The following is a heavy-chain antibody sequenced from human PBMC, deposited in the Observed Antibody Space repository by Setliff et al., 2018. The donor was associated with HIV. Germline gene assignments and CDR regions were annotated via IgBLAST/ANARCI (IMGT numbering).Heavy chain of an antibody. CDR2: IHSSSSRI. Sequence: PGGSLRLSCAASGFTFSDYSMNWFRQTPGKGLEWASFIHSSSSRIYYADSVKGRFTVSRDNAKNSLYLQMNNLRAEDTAVYYCGRAPPYCSGGSCADYWGQGTLVTVSS. D-gene: IGHD2-15*01. V-gene: IGHV3-48*04. CDR3: GRAPPYCSGGSCADY. J-gene: IGHJ4*02. CDR1: GFTFSDYS.